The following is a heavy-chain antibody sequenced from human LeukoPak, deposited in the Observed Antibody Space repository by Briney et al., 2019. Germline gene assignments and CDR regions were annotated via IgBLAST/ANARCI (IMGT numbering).Heavy chain of an antibody. J-gene: IGHJ5*02. CDR3: ARQCSSTSCYFELDP. CDR2: IIPIFGIA. CDR1: GGTFSSYA. V-gene: IGHV1-69*04. D-gene: IGHD2-2*01. Sequence: SVKVSCKASGGTFSSYAISWVRQAPGQGVEWMGRIIPIFGIANYAQKFQGRVTITADKSTSTAYMELSSLRSEDTAVYYCARQCSSTSCYFELDPWGQGTLVTVSS.